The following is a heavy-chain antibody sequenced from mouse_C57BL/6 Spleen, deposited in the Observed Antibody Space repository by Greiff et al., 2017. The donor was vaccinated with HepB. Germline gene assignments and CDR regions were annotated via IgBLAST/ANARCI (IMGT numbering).Heavy chain of an antibody. D-gene: IGHD2-5*01. CDR3: ARPGYYSNYYSAMDY. Sequence: EVNLVESGGGLVKPGGSLKLSCAASGFTFSDYGMHWVRQAPEKGLEWVAYISSGSSTIYYADTVKGRFTISRDNAKNTLFLQMTSLRSEDTAMYYCARPGYYSNYYSAMDYWGQGTSVTVSS. J-gene: IGHJ4*01. CDR1: GFTFSDYG. V-gene: IGHV5-17*01. CDR2: ISSGSSTI.